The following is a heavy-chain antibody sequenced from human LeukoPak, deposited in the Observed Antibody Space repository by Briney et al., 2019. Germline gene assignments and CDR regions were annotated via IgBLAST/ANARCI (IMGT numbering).Heavy chain of an antibody. CDR3: ARRGRYGAGPLYYYYGMDV. J-gene: IGHJ6*02. CDR2: IFYSGNA. CDR1: GGSMSSYY. V-gene: IGHV4-59*08. D-gene: IGHD3-10*01. Sequence: QPSETLSLTCTVSGGSMSSYYWSWIRQPPGKGLEWIGYIFYSGNANYNPSLKSRVTISVDTSKTQFSLRLSSVTAADTAVYYCARRGRYGAGPLYYYYGMDVWGQGTTVAVSS.